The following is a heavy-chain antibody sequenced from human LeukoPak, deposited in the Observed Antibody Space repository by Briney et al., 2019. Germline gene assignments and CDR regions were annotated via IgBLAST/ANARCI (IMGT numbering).Heavy chain of an antibody. CDR1: GYTFTGYY. Sequence: ASVKVSCKASGYTFTGYYMHWVRQAPGQGREWMGWINPNSGGTNYGQKFQGWVTMTRDTSISTAYMELSRLRSDDTAVYYCARQYSSGWYDYWGQGTLVTVSS. CDR3: ARQYSSGWYDY. CDR2: INPNSGGT. D-gene: IGHD6-19*01. J-gene: IGHJ4*02. V-gene: IGHV1-2*04.